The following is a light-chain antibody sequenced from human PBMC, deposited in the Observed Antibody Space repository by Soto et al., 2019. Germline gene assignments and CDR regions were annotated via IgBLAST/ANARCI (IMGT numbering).Light chain of an antibody. CDR1: SSDVGGYNY. Sequence: QSVLTQPASVSGSPGQSITISCPGTSSDVGGYNYVSWYQQHPGKAPKLMIYDVSNRTSGVSNRFSGSKSGNTASLTISGLQAEDEADYYCSSYTSSSTEVFGGGTQLTVL. J-gene: IGLJ2*01. CDR2: DVS. V-gene: IGLV2-14*01. CDR3: SSYTSSSTEV.